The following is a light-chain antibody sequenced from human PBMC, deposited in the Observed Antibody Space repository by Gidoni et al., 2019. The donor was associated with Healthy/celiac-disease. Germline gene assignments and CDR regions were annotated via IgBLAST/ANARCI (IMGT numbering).Light chain of an antibody. V-gene: IGKV3-20*01. CDR2: GES. CDR1: QSVSSSY. J-gene: IGKJ2*01. CDR3: QQYGSSPPYT. Sequence: ELVLTQSPGTLSLSPGERATLSCRASQSVSSSYLAWDQQKPGQAPRLLIYGESSRATGIPERFSGSGSGTDFTLTISRLEPEDFAVYYCQQYGSSPPYTFGQGTKLEIK.